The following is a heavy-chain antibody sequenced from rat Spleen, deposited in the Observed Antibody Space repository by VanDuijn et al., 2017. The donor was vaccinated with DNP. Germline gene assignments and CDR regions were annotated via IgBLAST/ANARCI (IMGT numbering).Heavy chain of an antibody. J-gene: IGHJ2*01. CDR3: ARSNLGYFDY. D-gene: IGHD4-6*01. CDR1: AFTFNNYW. V-gene: IGHV5-31*01. Sequence: EVQLVESGGDLVQPGRSLKLSCVASAFTFNNYWMTWIRQVPGKGLEWVASITSSGGSTYYPDSVKGRFTISRDNAENTLYLQMNSLRSEDTATYYCARSNLGYFDYWGQGVMVTVSS. CDR2: ITSSGGST.